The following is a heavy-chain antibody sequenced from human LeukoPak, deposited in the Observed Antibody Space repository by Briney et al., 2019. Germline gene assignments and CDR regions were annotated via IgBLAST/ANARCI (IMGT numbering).Heavy chain of an antibody. CDR1: GYLFTRKW. CDR2: IYPGDSET. J-gene: IGHJ2*01. V-gene: IGHV5-51*01. D-gene: IGHD4-23*01. CDR3: ARRVVNNRNWYFDL. Sequence: GESLKISRKGCGYLFTRKWIGWVRQMPGKGLEWMGIIYPGDSETRYSPSLQGQVTISADKSINTAYLQRSSLKASDTAMYYCARRVVNNRNWYFDLWGRGTLVTVSS.